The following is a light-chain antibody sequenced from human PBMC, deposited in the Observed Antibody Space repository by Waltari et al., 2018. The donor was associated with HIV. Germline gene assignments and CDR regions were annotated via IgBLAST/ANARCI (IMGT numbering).Light chain of an antibody. CDR3: SAWDSSLSAVV. Sequence: QAGLTQPPSVSTGLRQTATLTCTGNSNNVGHQGAAWLQQHQGHPPKLLSYRNNNRPSGISERLSASRSGNTASLTITGLQPEDEADYYCSAWDSSLSAVVFGGGTKLTVL. V-gene: IGLV10-54*01. CDR2: RNN. CDR1: SNNVGHQG. J-gene: IGLJ2*01.